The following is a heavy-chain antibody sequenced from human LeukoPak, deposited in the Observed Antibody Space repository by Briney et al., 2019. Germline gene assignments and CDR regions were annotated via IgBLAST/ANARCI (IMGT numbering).Heavy chain of an antibody. V-gene: IGHV3-9*01. CDR2: ISWNSGSI. CDR3: AKGPDTALVGAFDI. Sequence: GGSLRLSCAASGFTFDDYAMHWVRQAPGKGLEWVSCISWNSGSIGYADSVKGRFTISRDNAKNSLYLQMHSMRAEDTAVYYCAKGPDTALVGAFDIWGQGTMVTVSS. J-gene: IGHJ3*02. CDR1: GFTFDDYA. D-gene: IGHD5-18*01.